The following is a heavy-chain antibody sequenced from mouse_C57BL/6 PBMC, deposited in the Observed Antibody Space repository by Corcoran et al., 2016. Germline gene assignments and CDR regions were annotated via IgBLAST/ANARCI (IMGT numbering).Heavy chain of an antibody. CDR1: GYTFTTYG. J-gene: IGHJ4*01. V-gene: IGHV9-3*01. CDR2: INTYSGVP. CDR3: AEGPSMDY. Sequence: QIQLVQSGPELKKPGETVKISCKASGYTFTTYGMSWVKQAPGKGLKWMGWINTYSGVPTYADDFKGRFAFSLETSASTAYLQINNLKNEDTATYFCAEGPSMDYWGQGTSVTVSS.